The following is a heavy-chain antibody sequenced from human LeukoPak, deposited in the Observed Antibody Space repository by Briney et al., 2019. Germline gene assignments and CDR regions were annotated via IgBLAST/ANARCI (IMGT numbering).Heavy chain of an antibody. J-gene: IGHJ4*02. CDR2: ISSSSSYI. V-gene: IGHV3-21*01. CDR3: ARARVVPAAYFDY. CDR1: GFTFSSYS. D-gene: IGHD2-2*01. Sequence: GGSLRLSCAASGFTFSSYSMNWVRQAPGKGLEWGSSISSSSSYIYYADSVKGRVTISRDNAKNSLYLQMNSLRAEDTAVYYCARARVVPAAYFDYWGQGTLVTVSS.